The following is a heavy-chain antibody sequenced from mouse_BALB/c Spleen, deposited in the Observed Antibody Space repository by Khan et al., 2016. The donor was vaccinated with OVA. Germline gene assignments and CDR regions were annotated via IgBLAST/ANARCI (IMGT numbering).Heavy chain of an antibody. CDR3: ARDYFCSSWYFDV. CDR2: IRYDGNN. V-gene: IGHV3-6*02. CDR1: GYSITSGYY. Sequence: EVQLQESGPGLVKPSQSLSLTCSVTGYSITSGYYWNWIRQFPGNKLEWMGYIRYDGNNNYSPSLKNRISITRDTSKNQFFLRLTSVTTEDTATYYCARDYFCSSWYFDVWGAGTTVTVSS. J-gene: IGHJ1*01. D-gene: IGHD1-1*01.